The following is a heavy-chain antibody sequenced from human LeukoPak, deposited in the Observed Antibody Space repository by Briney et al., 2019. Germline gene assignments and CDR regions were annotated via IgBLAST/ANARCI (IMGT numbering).Heavy chain of an antibody. CDR2: IYPGDSDT. D-gene: IGHD5-18*01. V-gene: IGHV5-51*01. CDR1: GYSFSTYW. Sequence: PGESLKISCKASGYSFSTYWIGWVRQMPGKGLEWMGIIYPGDSDTRYSPSFQGQVTISADKSISTASLQWSSLKASDTAMYYCARGGRGSSYHYDFWGQGTLVTVSS. CDR3: ARGGRGSSYHYDF. J-gene: IGHJ4*02.